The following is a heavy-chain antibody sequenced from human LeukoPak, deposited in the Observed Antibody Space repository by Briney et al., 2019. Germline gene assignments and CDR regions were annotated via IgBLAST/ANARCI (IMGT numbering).Heavy chain of an antibody. CDR1: GGSFSGYY. CDR2: INHSGST. CDR3: ARRPLSSPFDY. V-gene: IGHV4-34*01. J-gene: IGHJ4*02. Sequence: SETLSLTCAVYGGSFSGYYWSWIRQPPGKGLEWIGEINHSGSTNYNPSLKSRVTISVDTSKSQISLNLSSVTAADTAMYYCARRPLSSPFDYWGQGTLVTVSS.